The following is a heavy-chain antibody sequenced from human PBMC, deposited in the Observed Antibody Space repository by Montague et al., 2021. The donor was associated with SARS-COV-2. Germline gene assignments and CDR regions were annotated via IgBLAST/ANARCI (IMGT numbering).Heavy chain of an antibody. CDR1: DVSLSSSTW. J-gene: IGHJ4*02. CDR3: ARGGLGNRGFDY. Sequence: SETLSLTCVVSDVSLSSSTWWSWVRQSPGKGLEWVGETYLSGFTXXNPXDGSRVTISLDDSRSQFSLRLTSVTAADTAVYFCARGGLGNRGFDYWGQGALVTVSS. D-gene: IGHD3/OR15-3a*01. V-gene: IGHV4-4*02. CDR2: TYLSGFT.